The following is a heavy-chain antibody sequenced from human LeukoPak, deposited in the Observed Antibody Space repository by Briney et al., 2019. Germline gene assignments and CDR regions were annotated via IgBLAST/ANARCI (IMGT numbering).Heavy chain of an antibody. CDR2: IYYSGST. J-gene: IGHJ4*02. V-gene: IGHV4-59*01. D-gene: IGHD3-10*01. Sequence: PSETLSLTCTVSGGSISNYYWSWIRQPPGMGLEWIGYIYYSGSTNYNPSLKSRVTISVDTSKNQFSLKLSSVTAADTAVYYCARDSVVRGVIDYWGQGTLVTVSS. CDR1: GGSISNYY. CDR3: ARDSVVRGVIDY.